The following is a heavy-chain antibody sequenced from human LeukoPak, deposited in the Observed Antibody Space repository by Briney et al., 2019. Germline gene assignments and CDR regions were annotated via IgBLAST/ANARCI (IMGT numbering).Heavy chain of an antibody. D-gene: IGHD1-1*01. CDR1: EFTFSSYG. V-gene: IGHV3-30*18. CDR2: ISYDGGNT. Sequence: HPGGSLRLSCAASEFTFSSYGMSWVRQAPGKGLEWVAEISYDGGNTYYADSVKGRFTISRDNSKNTLYLQMNSLRAEDTAVYYCAKEGTGIHFDYWGQGTLVTVSS. J-gene: IGHJ4*02. CDR3: AKEGTGIHFDY.